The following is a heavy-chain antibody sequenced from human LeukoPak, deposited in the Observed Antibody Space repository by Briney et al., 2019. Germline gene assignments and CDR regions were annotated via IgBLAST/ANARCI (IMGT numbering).Heavy chain of an antibody. V-gene: IGHV1-46*01. CDR1: GYTFTSSY. J-gene: IGHJ5*02. CDR2: ISPSGGST. Sequence: ASVKVSCKASGYTFTSSYMHWVRQAPGQGPEWMGVISPSGGSTTYAQKFQGRVTLTRDMSTSTDYLELSSLRSEDTAVYYYARDNSVRDDAWWFNPWGQGTLVTVSS. D-gene: IGHD5-24*01. CDR3: ARDNSVRDDAWWFNP.